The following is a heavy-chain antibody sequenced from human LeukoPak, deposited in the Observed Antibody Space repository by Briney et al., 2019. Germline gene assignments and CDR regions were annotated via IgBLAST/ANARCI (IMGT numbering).Heavy chain of an antibody. CDR1: GLPFSSFA. V-gene: IGHV3-30*03. CDR2: IFYDGSHK. Sequence: GRSLTLSCAASGLPFSSFAMHWVRQAPGKGLEWVAFIFYDGSHKDYPDSVKGRFTISRDNSKNTLDLQMNSLRVEDTAVYYCARGKGYSNYLIWGQGTLVTVSS. D-gene: IGHD4-11*01. J-gene: IGHJ4*02. CDR3: ARGKGYSNYLI.